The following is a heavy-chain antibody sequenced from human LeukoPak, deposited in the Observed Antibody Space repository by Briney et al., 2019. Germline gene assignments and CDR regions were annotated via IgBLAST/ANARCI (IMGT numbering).Heavy chain of an antibody. D-gene: IGHD2-21*02. CDR2: IIQALGTT. Sequence: SVKVSCKASGGTFSSYAISWVRQAPGQGLEWMGGIIQALGTTKYAQKFQGRVTLTADESTSTASMELSSLRSDDTATYFCARGVVTAFTPAFDVWGQGTVVTVSS. CDR3: ARGVVTAFTPAFDV. J-gene: IGHJ3*01. V-gene: IGHV1-69*13. CDR1: GGTFSSYA.